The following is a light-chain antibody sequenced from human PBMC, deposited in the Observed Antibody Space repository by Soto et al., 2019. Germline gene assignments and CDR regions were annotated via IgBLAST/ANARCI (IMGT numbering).Light chain of an antibody. J-gene: IGLJ2*01. CDR3: GTWDASLSAGV. Sequence: QSVLTQPPSVSAAPGQKVTISCSGSSCNIETNPVSWYRHLPGTVPKLLIHNDDKRPSGIPDRFSGSKSGTSATLGITGLQTGDEADYYCGTWDASLSAGVFGGGTKLTVL. CDR2: NDD. V-gene: IGLV1-51*01. CDR1: SCNIETNP.